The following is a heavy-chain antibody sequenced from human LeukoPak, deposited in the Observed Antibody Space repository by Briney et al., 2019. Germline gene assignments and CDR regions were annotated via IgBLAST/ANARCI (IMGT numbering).Heavy chain of an antibody. CDR1: GGSISSSSYY. CDR3: ARVYYYDSSGYHY. D-gene: IGHD3-22*01. Sequence: SETLSLTCTVSGGSISSSSYYWGWIRQPPGKGLEWIGSIYYSGSTYYNPSLKSRVTISVDTSKNQFSLKLSSVTAADTAVYYCARVYYYDSSGYHYWGQGTLVTVSS. J-gene: IGHJ4*02. V-gene: IGHV4-39*07. CDR2: IYYSGST.